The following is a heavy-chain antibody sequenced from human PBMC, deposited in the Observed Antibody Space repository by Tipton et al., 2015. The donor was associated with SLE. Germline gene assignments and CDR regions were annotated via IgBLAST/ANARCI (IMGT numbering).Heavy chain of an antibody. J-gene: IGHJ6*02. Sequence: SLRLSCAASGFTFSNAWMSWVRQAPGKGLEWVGRIKSNTDGGTTDYAAPVKGRFTISRDDSKNTLYLQMNSLKTEDTAVYYCTTAGYCSSTSCYADYYGMDVWGQGTTVTVSS. CDR2: IKSNTDGGTT. CDR1: GFTFSNAW. V-gene: IGHV3-15*01. CDR3: TTAGYCSSTSCYADYYGMDV. D-gene: IGHD2-2*01.